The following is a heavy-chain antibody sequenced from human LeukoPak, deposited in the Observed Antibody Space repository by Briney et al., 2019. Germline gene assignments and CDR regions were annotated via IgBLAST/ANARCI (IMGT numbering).Heavy chain of an antibody. V-gene: IGHV4-59*01. Sequence: SETLSLTCTVSGGSISSYYWSWIRQPPGKGLEWIGYIYYSGSTNYNPSLKSRVTISVDTSKNQFSLKLSSVTAADTAVYYCAIPAGYEPPGAFDIWGQGTMVTVSS. CDR3: AIPAGYEPPGAFDI. CDR1: GGSISSYY. J-gene: IGHJ3*02. CDR2: IYYSGST. D-gene: IGHD5-12*01.